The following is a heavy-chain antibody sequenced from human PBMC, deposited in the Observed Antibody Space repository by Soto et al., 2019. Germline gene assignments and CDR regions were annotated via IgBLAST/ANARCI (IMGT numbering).Heavy chain of an antibody. V-gene: IGHV4-34*01. J-gene: IGHJ3*02. Sequence: PSETLSLTCAVYGGSFSGYYWSWIRQPPGKGLEWIGEINHSGSINYNPSLKSRVTISVDTSKNQFSLKLSSVTAADTAVYYCARKSCFDIWGQGTMVTVSS. CDR2: INHSGSI. D-gene: IGHD2-15*01. CDR3: ARKSCFDI. CDR1: GGSFSGYY.